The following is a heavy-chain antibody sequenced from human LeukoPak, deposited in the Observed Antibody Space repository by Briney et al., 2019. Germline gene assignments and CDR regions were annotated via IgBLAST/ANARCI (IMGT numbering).Heavy chain of an antibody. CDR3: AREWAAAGSDY. CDR2: ISAYNGNT. CDR1: GYTFTSYG. Sequence: ASVKLSCKASGYTFTSYGIRWVRQAPGQGLEWMGWISAYNGNTNYAQNLQGRVTMTTDTSTSTAYMELRSLRSDDTAVYYCAREWAAAGSDYWGQGTLVTVSS. D-gene: IGHD6-13*01. V-gene: IGHV1-18*01. J-gene: IGHJ4*02.